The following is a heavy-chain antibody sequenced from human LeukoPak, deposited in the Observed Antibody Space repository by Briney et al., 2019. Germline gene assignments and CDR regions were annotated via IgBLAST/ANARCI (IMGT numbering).Heavy chain of an antibody. CDR3: AKSAYYDASGYYREYYFDY. CDR1: GFSFSNYA. Sequence: GGSLRLSCVSSGFSFSNYAMSWVRQAPGKGLEWVSSISGSGGSTHYADSVKGRFTISRDKTKNTPYLQMNSLRAEDTAVYYCAKSAYYDASGYYREYYFDYWGQGTLVTVSS. V-gene: IGHV3-23*01. D-gene: IGHD3-22*01. CDR2: ISGSGGST. J-gene: IGHJ4*02.